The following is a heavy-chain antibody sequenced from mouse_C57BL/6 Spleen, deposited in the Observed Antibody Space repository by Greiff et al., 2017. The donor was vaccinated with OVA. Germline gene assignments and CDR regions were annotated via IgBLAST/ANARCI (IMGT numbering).Heavy chain of an antibody. CDR1: GFSFNTYA. J-gene: IGHJ1*03. D-gene: IGHD1-1*01. CDR3: VRQGYGSSYWYFDV. Sequence: EVKLVESGGGLVQPKGSLKLSCAASGFSFNTYAMNWVRQAPGKGSEWVARIRSKSNNYATYYADSVKDRFTISRDDSESMLYLQMNNLKTEDTAMYYCVRQGYGSSYWYFDVWGTGTTVTVSS. CDR2: IRSKSNNYAT. V-gene: IGHV10-1*01.